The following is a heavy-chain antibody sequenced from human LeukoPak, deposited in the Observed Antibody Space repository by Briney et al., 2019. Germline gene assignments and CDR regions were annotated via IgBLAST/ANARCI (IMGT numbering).Heavy chain of an antibody. CDR3: AILLVGAGHRGDDY. CDR1: GGSISSSSYY. J-gene: IGHJ4*02. D-gene: IGHD1-26*01. Sequence: PSETLSLTCTVSGGSISSSSYYWGWIRQPPGKGLEWIGSIYYSGSTYYNPSLKSRVTISVDTSKNQFSLKLSSVTAADTAVYYCAILLVGAGHRGDDYRGQGTLVTVSS. V-gene: IGHV4-39*01. CDR2: IYYSGST.